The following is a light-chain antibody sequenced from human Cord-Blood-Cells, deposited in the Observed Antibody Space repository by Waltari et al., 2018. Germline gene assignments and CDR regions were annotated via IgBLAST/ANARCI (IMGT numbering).Light chain of an antibody. CDR1: SSDVGGYNY. J-gene: IGLJ3*02. CDR3: SSYTSSSWV. Sequence: QSALTQPASVSGSPGQSITISCTGTSSDVGGYNYVSWYQQHPGKAPTLMIYDVSNRPSGFSNRFSGYKSGNTASLTISGLQAEDEADYYCSSYTSSSWVFGGGTKLTVL. V-gene: IGLV2-14*03. CDR2: DVS.